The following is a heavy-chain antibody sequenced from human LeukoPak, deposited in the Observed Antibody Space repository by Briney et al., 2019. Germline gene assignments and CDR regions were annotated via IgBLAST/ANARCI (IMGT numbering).Heavy chain of an antibody. Sequence: SETLSLTCTVSGGSISSSSYYWGWIRQPPGEGLEWIGSIYYSGSTYYNPSLKSRVTISVDTSKNQFSLKLSSVTAADTAVYYCAKTIGAVAGPHDAFDIWGQGTMVTVSS. CDR2: IYYSGST. D-gene: IGHD6-19*01. J-gene: IGHJ3*02. CDR1: GGSISSSSYY. V-gene: IGHV4-39*01. CDR3: AKTIGAVAGPHDAFDI.